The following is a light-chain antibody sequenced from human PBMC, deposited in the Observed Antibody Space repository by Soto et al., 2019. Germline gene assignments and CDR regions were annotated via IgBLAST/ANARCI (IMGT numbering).Light chain of an antibody. CDR3: QQFGSSPGFT. CDR2: AAS. Sequence: EIVLTQSPGTLSLSPGERATLSCRASQSINNRYLAWYQQKPGQAPRLLIYAASSRATGIPDRFSGSGSGTDFTLTISRLEPEDVAVYDCQQFGSSPGFTFGPGTKVDIK. J-gene: IGKJ3*01. CDR1: QSINNRY. V-gene: IGKV3-20*01.